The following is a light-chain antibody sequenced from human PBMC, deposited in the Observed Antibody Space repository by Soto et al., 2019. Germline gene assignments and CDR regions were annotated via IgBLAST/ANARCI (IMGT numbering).Light chain of an antibody. V-gene: IGKV3-20*01. J-gene: IGKJ1*01. CDR3: QQSPRT. CDR2: GAS. CDR1: QSVNDKY. Sequence: EIVLTQSPGTLSLSPGERATLSCRASQSVNDKYLAWYQQKRGQAPRLLIYGASSRATGVPDRFSGSGSGTDFTLTLSRLDSEDFALYYCQQSPRTFGQGTKVEIK.